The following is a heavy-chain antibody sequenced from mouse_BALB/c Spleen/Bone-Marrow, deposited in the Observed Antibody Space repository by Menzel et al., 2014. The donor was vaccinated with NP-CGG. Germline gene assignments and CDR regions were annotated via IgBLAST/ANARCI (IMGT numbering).Heavy chain of an antibody. CDR3: TSGRYDAFYWYFDV. J-gene: IGHJ1*01. CDR2: IYPSDSYA. CDR1: GYTFTSYW. D-gene: IGHD2-14*01. V-gene: IGHV1-69*02. Sequence: VQLQQSGAELVRPGASVKLSCKASGYTFTSYWINWVKQRPGQGLEWIGNIYPSDSYANYNQEFKDKATLTVDKSSSTAYMQLSSPTSEDSAVYYCTSGRYDAFYWYFDVWGAGTTVTVSS.